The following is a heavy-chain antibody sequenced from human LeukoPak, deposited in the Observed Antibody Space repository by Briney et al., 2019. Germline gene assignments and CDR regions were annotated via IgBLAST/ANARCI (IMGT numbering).Heavy chain of an antibody. CDR2: IYYSGST. V-gene: IGHV4-59*01. CDR1: GGSISSYY. J-gene: IGHJ5*02. D-gene: IGHD3-10*01. CDR3: ARIYYYGSGSPGGKNWFDP. Sequence: PSETLSLTCTVSGGSISSYYWSWIRQPPGKGLEWIGYIYYSGSTNYNPSLKSRVTISVDTSKNQFSLKLSSVTAADTAVYYCARIYYYGSGSPGGKNWFDPWGQGTLVTVSS.